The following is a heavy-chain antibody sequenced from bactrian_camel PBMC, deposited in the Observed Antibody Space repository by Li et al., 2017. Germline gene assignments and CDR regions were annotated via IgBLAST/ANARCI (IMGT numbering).Heavy chain of an antibody. D-gene: IGHD2*01. J-gene: IGHJ6*01. V-gene: IGHV3-2*01. CDR2: IYTGDGST. Sequence: HVQLVESGGGLVQPGGSLTLSCASSGFTFSTYYMSWVRQAPGKGLEWVSSIYTGDGSTNSADSVKGRFTISRDNAKNTVYLQMNSLKSEDTALYWCATDTYCNSDGYCTADFGFWGQGTQVTVS. CDR1: GFTFSTYY. CDR3: ATDTYCNSDGYCTADFGF.